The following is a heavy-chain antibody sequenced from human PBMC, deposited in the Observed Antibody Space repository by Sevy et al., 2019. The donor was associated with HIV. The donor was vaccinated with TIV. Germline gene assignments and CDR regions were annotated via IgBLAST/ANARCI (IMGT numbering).Heavy chain of an antibody. CDR3: ARWDV. V-gene: IGHV3-7*01. CDR2: IKEDGSDK. CDR1: GFTFSSFA. J-gene: IGHJ6*04. Sequence: GGSLRLSCAASGFTFSSFAMSWVRQAPGKGLEWVANIKEDGSDKYYVDSVKGRFTISRDNAQNSLYLEMNSLRAEDTAVYYCARWDVWGKGTTVTVSS.